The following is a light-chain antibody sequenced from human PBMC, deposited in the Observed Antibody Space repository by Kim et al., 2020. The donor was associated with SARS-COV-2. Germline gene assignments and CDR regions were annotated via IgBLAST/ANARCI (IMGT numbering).Light chain of an antibody. V-gene: IGLV4-69*01. CDR2: LNSDGSH. J-gene: IGLJ3*02. Sequence: ASVKPTCTLSRGHSSYAIAWHQQQPEKGPRYLMKLNSDGSHSKGDGIPDRFSGSSSGAERYLTISSLQSEDEADYYCQTWGTGAWVFGGGTQLTVL. CDR3: QTWGTGAWV. CDR1: RGHSSYA.